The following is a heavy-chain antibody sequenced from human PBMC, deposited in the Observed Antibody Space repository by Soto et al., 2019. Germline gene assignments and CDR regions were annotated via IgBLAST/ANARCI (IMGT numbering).Heavy chain of an antibody. CDR2: ISSSSSMI. Sequence: LRLSCQASGFSFSSWAMNWVRQSPGKGLDVVSYISSSSSMIYYADSVKGRFTISRDNAKNSLYLQMNSLRDEDTAVYYCARDDWVIRGAISLPFDFWGPGTLVTVSS. CDR1: GFSFSSWA. J-gene: IGHJ4*02. V-gene: IGHV3-48*02. CDR3: ARDDWVIRGAISLPFDF. D-gene: IGHD3-10*01.